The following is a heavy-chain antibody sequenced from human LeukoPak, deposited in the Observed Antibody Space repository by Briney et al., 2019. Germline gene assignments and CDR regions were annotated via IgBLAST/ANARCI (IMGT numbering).Heavy chain of an antibody. D-gene: IGHD6-13*01. Sequence: PSETLSLTCAVYGGSFSGYYWSWIRQPPGEGLEWIGEINHSGSTNYNPSLKSRVTISVDTSKNQFSLKLSSVTAADTAVYYCARHRSSSWFDFDYWGQGTLVTVSS. J-gene: IGHJ4*02. CDR3: ARHRSSSWFDFDY. CDR2: INHSGST. V-gene: IGHV4-34*01. CDR1: GGSFSGYY.